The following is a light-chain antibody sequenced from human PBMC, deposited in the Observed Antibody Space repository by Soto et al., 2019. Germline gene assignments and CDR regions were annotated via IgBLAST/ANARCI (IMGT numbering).Light chain of an antibody. Sequence: QSVLTQPPSVSAAPGQKVTISCSGSSPNIENNYVSWYQQLPGTAPKLLIYDTHKRPSRIPDRFSGSRSGTSATLGITGLQTGDEADYYCGTWDSSLSSVVFGGGTKLTVL. V-gene: IGLV1-51*01. CDR2: DTH. CDR3: GTWDSSLSSVV. CDR1: SPNIENNY. J-gene: IGLJ2*01.